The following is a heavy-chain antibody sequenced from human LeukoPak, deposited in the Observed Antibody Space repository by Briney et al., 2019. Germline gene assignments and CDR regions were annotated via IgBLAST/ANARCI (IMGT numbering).Heavy chain of an antibody. CDR1: GFIFSNYA. CDR3: AELGITMIGGV. D-gene: IGHD3-10*02. Sequence: QSGGSLRLSCATSGFIFSNYAVNWVRQAPGKGLEWVSIISGSGDTTYYADSVKGRFTISRDNAKNSLYLQMNSLRAEDTAVYYCAELGITMIGGVWGKGTTVTISS. V-gene: IGHV3-23*01. J-gene: IGHJ6*04. CDR2: ISGSGDTT.